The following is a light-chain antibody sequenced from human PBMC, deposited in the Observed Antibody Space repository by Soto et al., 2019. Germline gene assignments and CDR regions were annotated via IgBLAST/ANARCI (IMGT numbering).Light chain of an antibody. J-gene: IGLJ1*01. CDR3: SSYRAGGTTHYV. CDR1: SSDIGAYNY. V-gene: IGLV2-14*03. Sequence: QSALTQPASLSGSPGQSITISCTGTSSDIGAYNYVSWYQQHPGKAPNLMISDVSNRPSGVSNRFSGSKSGNTASLTISGFQAEDEVDYYCSSYRAGGTTHYVFGTGTKLTVL. CDR2: DVS.